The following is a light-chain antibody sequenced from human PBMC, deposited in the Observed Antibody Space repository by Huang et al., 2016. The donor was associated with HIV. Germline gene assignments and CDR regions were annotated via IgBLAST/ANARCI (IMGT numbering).Light chain of an antibody. CDR1: QSLRSRY. J-gene: IGKJ2*01. CDR3: QQYGSSPPYT. V-gene: IGKV3-20*01. Sequence: ELVLTQSPGTLSLSPGERASLSFRASQSLRSRYFAWYQQQPGQAPRLLIYDTSIRATDSPDFTLTISRLEPEDFAIYYCQQYGSSPPYTFGQGTKLEIK. CDR2: DTS.